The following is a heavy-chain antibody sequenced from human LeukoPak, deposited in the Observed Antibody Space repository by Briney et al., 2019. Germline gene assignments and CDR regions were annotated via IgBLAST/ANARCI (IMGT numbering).Heavy chain of an antibody. CDR1: GGSFSGYY. J-gene: IGHJ4*02. CDR3: ARRTPFWSGYYTYYFDY. Sequence: SETLSLTCAVYGGSFSGYYWSWIRQPPGKRLEWIGEINHSGSTNYNPSLKSRVTISVDTSKNQFSLKLSSVTAADTAVYYCARRTPFWSGYYTYYFDYWGQGTLVTVSS. D-gene: IGHD3-3*01. CDR2: INHSGST. V-gene: IGHV4-34*01.